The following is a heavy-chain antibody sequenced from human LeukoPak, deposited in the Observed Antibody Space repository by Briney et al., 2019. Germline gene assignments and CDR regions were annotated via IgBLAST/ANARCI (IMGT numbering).Heavy chain of an antibody. D-gene: IGHD2-2*01. CDR2: MSNDGS. CDR3: AKNRFQQLMMDGFDI. J-gene: IGHJ3*02. CDR1: GFTLSSYG. V-gene: IGHV3-30*18. Sequence: GGSLRLSCAASGFTLSSYGMNWVRQAPGKGLEWVAVMSNDGSKYADSVKGRFTISRDNSKNTLYLEMKSLRVEDTAVYYCAKNRFQQLMMDGFDIWGQGTMVTVSS.